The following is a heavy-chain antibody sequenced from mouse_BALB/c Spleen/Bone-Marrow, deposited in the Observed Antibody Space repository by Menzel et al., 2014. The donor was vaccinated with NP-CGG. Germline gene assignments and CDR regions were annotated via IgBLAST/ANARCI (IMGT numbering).Heavy chain of an antibody. J-gene: IGHJ1*01. CDR3: ARLDGYSLWYFDV. D-gene: IGHD2-3*01. Sequence: VHVKQSGGDLVKPGGSLKLSCAASGFTFSSYDMSWVRQTPDKRLEWVATISSGGSHTYYPDSVKGRFTISRDNAKNTLYLQMSSLRSEDTAMYYCARLDGYSLWYFDVWGAGTTVTVSS. CDR2: ISSGGSHT. V-gene: IGHV5-6*01. CDR1: GFTFSSYD.